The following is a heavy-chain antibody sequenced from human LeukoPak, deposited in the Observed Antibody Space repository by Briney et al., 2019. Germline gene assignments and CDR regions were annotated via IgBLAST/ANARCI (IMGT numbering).Heavy chain of an antibody. CDR2: MSDSGGRT. CDR3: AKGGYNNGWNTNLPLDY. D-gene: IGHD6-19*01. Sequence: GGSLRLSCAVSGFTLSYSAMSWVRQAPGKGLEWVSGMSDSGGRTYYEDSVKGRFTISRDNSKDTLYLQMNSLRAGDTAVYYCAKGGYNNGWNTNLPLDYWGQGTLVTVSS. CDR1: GFTLSYSA. V-gene: IGHV3-23*01. J-gene: IGHJ4*02.